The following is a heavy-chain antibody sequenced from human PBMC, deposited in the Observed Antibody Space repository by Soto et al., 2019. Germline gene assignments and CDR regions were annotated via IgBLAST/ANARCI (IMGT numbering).Heavy chain of an antibody. V-gene: IGHV4-30-4*01. Sequence: SETLSLTCTVSGGSTSSDNYWSWIRQPPGKGLEWIGHIYYSGNTDYNPSLKSRLAISIDTSKNQFSLKLSSVTVADTAVYYCARVDTDMAFLHWYFDLWGRGTLVTVSS. CDR2: IYYSGNT. J-gene: IGHJ2*01. D-gene: IGHD5-18*01. CDR3: ARVDTDMAFLHWYFDL. CDR1: GGSTSSDNY.